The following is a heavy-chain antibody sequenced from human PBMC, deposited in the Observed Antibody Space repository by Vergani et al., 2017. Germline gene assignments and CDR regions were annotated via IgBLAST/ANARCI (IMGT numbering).Heavy chain of an antibody. Sequence: QMQLVQSGPEVKKPGTSVKVSCKASGFTFTSSAVQWVRQARGQRLEWIGWIVVGSGNTNYAQKFQERVTITRDMSTSTAYMELSSLRSEDTAVYYCVADSGFLEWLSTPYGMDVWGQGTTVTVSS. CDR3: VADSGFLEWLSTPYGMDV. J-gene: IGHJ6*02. D-gene: IGHD3-3*01. V-gene: IGHV1-58*01. CDR1: GFTFTSSA. CDR2: IVVGSGNT.